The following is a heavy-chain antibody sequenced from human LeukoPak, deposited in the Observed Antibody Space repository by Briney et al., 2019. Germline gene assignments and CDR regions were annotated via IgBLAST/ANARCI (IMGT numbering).Heavy chain of an antibody. CDR2: ISGSGSST. Sequence: GGSLRLSCAASGFTSSSNAMSWVRQAPGKGLEWVSAISGSGSSTYYADSVKGRFTISRDSSKNTLYLQMNSLRAEDTAAYYCAKGVSVTKGPFDYWGQGTLVTVSS. CDR3: AKGVSVTKGPFDY. D-gene: IGHD3-3*01. V-gene: IGHV3-23*01. CDR1: GFTSSSNA. J-gene: IGHJ4*02.